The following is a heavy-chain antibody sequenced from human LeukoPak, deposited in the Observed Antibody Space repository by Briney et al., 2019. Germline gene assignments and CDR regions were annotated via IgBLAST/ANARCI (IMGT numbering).Heavy chain of an antibody. J-gene: IGHJ4*02. CDR1: GGSISTYY. Sequence: SETLSLTCTVSGGSISTYYWSWIRQPPGKGLEWIGYIYDSVNTKYNPSLKSRVTISVDTSKNQLSLKLSSVTAADTAVYYCARDLPLFGDHVVYFDYWGQGTLVTVSS. CDR3: ARDLPLFGDHVVYFDY. CDR2: IYDSVNT. V-gene: IGHV4-59*12. D-gene: IGHD4-17*01.